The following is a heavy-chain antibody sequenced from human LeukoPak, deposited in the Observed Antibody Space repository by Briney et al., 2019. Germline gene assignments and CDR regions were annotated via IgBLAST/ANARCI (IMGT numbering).Heavy chain of an antibody. J-gene: IGHJ4*02. D-gene: IGHD3-16*01. CDR3: ARSLWVAPDY. CDR2: IKQDGSEK. V-gene: IGHV3-7*01. Sequence: GGSLRLSCAAAGFTFSSDWMSWVRQAPGKGLEWGANIKQDGSEKYYVDSVKGRFTISRDNAKNSPYRQVTSMRAEDTAVYYCARSLWVAPDYWGQGTLVTVSS. CDR1: GFTFSSDW.